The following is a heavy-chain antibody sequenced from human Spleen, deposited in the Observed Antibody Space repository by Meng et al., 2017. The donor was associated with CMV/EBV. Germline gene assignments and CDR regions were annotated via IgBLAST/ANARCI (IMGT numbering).Heavy chain of an antibody. CDR3: SRPLRAPMVRGVIIPDY. D-gene: IGHD3-10*01. CDR1: GFTFGEYA. J-gene: IGHJ4*02. CDR2: IRNKPFGGTT. V-gene: IGHV3-49*04. Sequence: GGSLRLSCTTSGFTFGEYAMSWVRQAPGKGLEWVGFIRNKPFGGTTEYAASVKGRFTISRDDSKSIAYLQMNSLKTEDTAVYYCSRPLRAPMVRGVIIPDYWGQGTLVTGLL.